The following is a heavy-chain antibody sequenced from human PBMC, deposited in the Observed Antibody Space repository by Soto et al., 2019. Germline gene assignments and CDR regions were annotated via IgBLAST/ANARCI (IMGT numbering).Heavy chain of an antibody. CDR1: GGSFSGYY. CDR2: INHSGST. V-gene: IGHV4-34*01. D-gene: IGHD6-13*01. CDR3: ARGEAAADWFDP. Sequence: PSETLSLTCAVYGGSFSGYYWSWIRQPPGKGLEWIGEINHSGSTNYNPSLKSRVTISVDTSKNQFSLKLSSVTAADTAVYYCARGEAAADWFDPWGQGTLVTV. J-gene: IGHJ5*02.